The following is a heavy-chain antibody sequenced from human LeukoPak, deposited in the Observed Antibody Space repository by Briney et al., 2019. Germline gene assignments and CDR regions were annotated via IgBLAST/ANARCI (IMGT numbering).Heavy chain of an antibody. V-gene: IGHV3-23*01. CDR3: ARDRGSITMVRGVNY. D-gene: IGHD3-10*01. CDR1: GFTFSSYG. Sequence: GTLRLSCAASGFTFSSYGMSWVRQAPGKGLEWVSAISGSGGSTYYSDSVKGRFTISRDDSKNTLYLHMNSLRAEDTAVYYCARDRGSITMVRGVNYWGQGTLVTVSS. J-gene: IGHJ4*02. CDR2: ISGSGGST.